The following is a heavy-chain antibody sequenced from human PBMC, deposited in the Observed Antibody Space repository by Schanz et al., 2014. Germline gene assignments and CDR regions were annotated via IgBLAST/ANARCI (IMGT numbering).Heavy chain of an antibody. J-gene: IGHJ5*02. V-gene: IGHV1-69*02. CDR1: GGSFASYT. Sequence: QVQLVQSGAEVKKPGSSVKVSCKASGGSFASYTLNWMRQARGQGPELVGRIVPLINVTLYAHNFQGRVAITAETSTGTTYMELKNLRSEDTAVYYCGEYGSDSYTDPWGQGTLVTVSS. CDR3: GEYGSDSYTDP. CDR2: IVPLINVT. D-gene: IGHD3-10*01.